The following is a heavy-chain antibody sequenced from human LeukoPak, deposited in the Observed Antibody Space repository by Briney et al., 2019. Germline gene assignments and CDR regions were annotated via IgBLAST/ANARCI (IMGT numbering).Heavy chain of an antibody. J-gene: IGHJ4*02. CDR1: GGSLSPYY. CDR3: ASLGAPGQLGPWYYFDY. CDR2: ISYSGST. Sequence: SETLSLTCTVSGGSLSPYYWSWIRQSPGKGLEWIGYISYSGSTNSHPSLKSRVTISVDMSKPQFYLELSSVTAADTAVYYCASLGAPGQLGPWYYFDYWGQGTLVTVSS. V-gene: IGHV4-59*01. D-gene: IGHD6-6*01.